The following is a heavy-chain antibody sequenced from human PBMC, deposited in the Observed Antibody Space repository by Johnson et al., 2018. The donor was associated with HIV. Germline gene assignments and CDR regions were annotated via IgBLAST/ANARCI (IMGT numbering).Heavy chain of an antibody. CDR2: INWNGGTT. V-gene: IGHV3-20*04. J-gene: IGHJ3*01. D-gene: IGHD1-26*01. CDR1: GFTFDDYG. CDR3: AQGGGSYY. Sequence: VQLVESGGGLVQPGRSLRLSCAASGFTFDDYGMNWVRQAPGKGLEWVSSINWNGGTTGYADSVKGRFTISRDNAKNSLYLQMNSLRAEDTAVYYCAQGGGSYYRGQGTMVTVSS.